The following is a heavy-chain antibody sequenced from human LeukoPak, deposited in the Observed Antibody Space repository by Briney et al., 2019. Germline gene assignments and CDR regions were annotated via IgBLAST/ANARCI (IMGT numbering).Heavy chain of an antibody. J-gene: IGHJ3*02. V-gene: IGHV3-33*01. Sequence: TGGSLRLSCAASGFIFSRYGMHWVRQAPGKGLEWVAVIWFDGSKKYYAASVKGRFTISRDNSKNTVYLQMSSLRVEETAVYYCATSNGGPSHDAFEIWGQGTMVTVSS. CDR1: GFIFSRYG. D-gene: IGHD3-16*01. CDR2: IWFDGSKK. CDR3: ATSNGGPSHDAFEI.